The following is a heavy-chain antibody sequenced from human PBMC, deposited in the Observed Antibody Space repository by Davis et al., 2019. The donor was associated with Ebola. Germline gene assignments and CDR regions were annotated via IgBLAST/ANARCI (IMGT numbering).Heavy chain of an antibody. D-gene: IGHD2-2*02. CDR3: TTDGRYCSTTSCYNFDY. J-gene: IGHJ4*02. CDR2: IQSKTDGGTT. Sequence: PGGSLRLSCAASGFSFSSYAMSWVRQAPGKGLEWVGRIQSKTDGGTTDYAAPVKGRITISRDDSKNTLFLQMNSLKTEDTAVYYCTTDGRYCSTTSCYNFDYWGQGTLVTVSS. CDR1: GFSFSSYA. V-gene: IGHV3-15*01.